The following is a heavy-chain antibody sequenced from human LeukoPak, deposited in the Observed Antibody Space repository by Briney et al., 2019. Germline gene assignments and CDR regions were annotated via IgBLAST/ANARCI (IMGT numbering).Heavy chain of an antibody. CDR1: GGSISTSTYC. J-gene: IGHJ4*02. D-gene: IGHD3-22*01. V-gene: IGHV4-39*01. Sequence: SETLSHTCTVSGGSISTSTYCWGWIRQPPGKGLEWIGTIYYSGSTYYNPSLKSRVTISVDTSKNQFSLKLSSVTAADTAVYYCAGSITMIVVVINGFDYWGQGTLVTVSS. CDR2: IYYSGST. CDR3: AGSITMIVVVINGFDY.